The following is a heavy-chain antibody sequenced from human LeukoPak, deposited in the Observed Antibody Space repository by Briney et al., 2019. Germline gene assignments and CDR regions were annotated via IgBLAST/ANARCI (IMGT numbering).Heavy chain of an antibody. CDR3: ARQSLCSGGSCYYYYGVDV. V-gene: IGHV5-51*01. J-gene: IGHJ6*02. D-gene: IGHD2-15*01. CDR1: GYSFTSYW. CDR2: INLGNSDT. Sequence: EGTLKVSCKGSGYSFTSYWIGWVRQMPGKGLEWMGFINLGNSDTRYSPSFQGQVTISADKSISTAYLQWSSLKASDTAMYYCARQSLCSGGSCYYYYGVDVWGQGTTVTVSS.